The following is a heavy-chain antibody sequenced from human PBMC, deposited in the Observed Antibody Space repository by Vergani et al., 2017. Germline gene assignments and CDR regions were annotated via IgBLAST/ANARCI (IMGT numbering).Heavy chain of an antibody. J-gene: IGHJ2*01. D-gene: IGHD3-10*01. CDR2: IFYSGTT. V-gene: IGHV4-31*03. CDR3: ARGRGDNWYFDL. CDR1: GGSISSGDHC. Sequence: QVQLQESGPGLVKPSETLSLTCSVSGGSISSGDHCWTWIRQRPGKGLEWIGYIFYSGTTYDNPSLRSRLTISVDTSQNQFSLKLRSVTAADTAVYYCARGRGDNWYFDLWGRGTLVTVSS.